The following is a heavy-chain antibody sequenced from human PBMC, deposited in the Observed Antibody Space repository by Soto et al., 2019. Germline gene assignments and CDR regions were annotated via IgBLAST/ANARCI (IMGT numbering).Heavy chain of an antibody. D-gene: IGHD3-9*01. Sequence: GGSLRLSCAASGFTFSSYAMSWVRQAPGKGLEWVSAISGSGGSTYYADSVKGRFTISRDNSKNTLYLQMNSLRAEDTAVYYCARVGDWFRYEDYWGQGTLVTVSS. CDR2: ISGSGGST. J-gene: IGHJ4*02. V-gene: IGHV3-23*01. CDR3: ARVGDWFRYEDY. CDR1: GFTFSSYA.